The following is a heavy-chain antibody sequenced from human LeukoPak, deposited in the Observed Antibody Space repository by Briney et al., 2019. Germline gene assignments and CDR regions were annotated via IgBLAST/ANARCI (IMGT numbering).Heavy chain of an antibody. J-gene: IGHJ4*02. V-gene: IGHV3-7*01. CDR1: GFTFSSYW. CDR2: IKPDGSEK. Sequence: GGSLRLSCAASGFTFSSYWMSWVRQAPGKGLEWVANIKPDGSEKYYVDSVKGRFTISRDNAENSLYLQMNSLRAEDTAVYYCAGLRRYNIVVITYFDYWGQGTLVTVSS. D-gene: IGHD3-22*01. CDR3: AGLRRYNIVVITYFDY.